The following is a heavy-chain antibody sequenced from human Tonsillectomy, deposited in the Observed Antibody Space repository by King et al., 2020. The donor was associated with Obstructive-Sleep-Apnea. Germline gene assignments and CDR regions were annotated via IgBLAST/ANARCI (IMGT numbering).Heavy chain of an antibody. CDR1: GFSLSTSGMC. J-gene: IGHJ4*02. Sequence: VTLKESGPALVKPTQTLTLTCTFSGFSLSTSGMCVSWIRQPPGKALEWLARIDWDDDRYYRTSLRTRLTISKDTSKNQVVLTMTNMDPVDTATYYCARTSTYYDIRTGYFDYWGQGTLVTVSS. CDR2: IDWDDDR. CDR3: ARTSTYYDIRTGYFDY. V-gene: IGHV2-70*11. D-gene: IGHD3-9*01.